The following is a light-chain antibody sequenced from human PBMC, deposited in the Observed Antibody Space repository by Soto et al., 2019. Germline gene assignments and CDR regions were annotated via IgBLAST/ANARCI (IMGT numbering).Light chain of an antibody. V-gene: IGKV1-5*03. CDR2: KAS. J-gene: IGKJ1*01. Sequence: DIQMTQSPSTLSASVGDRVTITCRASQSISVWLAWFQQKPGNAPKLLIYKASTLESGVPSRFSGSGSGTEFTLTISSLQTDDSATYYYQQYNNRWTFGQGTKVEI. CDR1: QSISVW. CDR3: QQYNNRWT.